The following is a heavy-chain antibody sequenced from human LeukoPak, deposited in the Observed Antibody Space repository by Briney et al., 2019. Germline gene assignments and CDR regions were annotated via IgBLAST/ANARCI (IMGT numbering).Heavy chain of an antibody. J-gene: IGHJ5*02. CDR1: GFTFSDYY. CDR2: ISSSGSTI. Sequence: GGSLRLSCAASGFTFSDYYMSWIRQAPGKGLEWVSYISSSGSTIYYADSVKGRFTISRDNAKNSLYLQMNSLRAEDTAVYYCAGIWSGYNSWFDPWGQGTLVTVSS. V-gene: IGHV3-11*04. D-gene: IGHD3-3*01. CDR3: AGIWSGYNSWFDP.